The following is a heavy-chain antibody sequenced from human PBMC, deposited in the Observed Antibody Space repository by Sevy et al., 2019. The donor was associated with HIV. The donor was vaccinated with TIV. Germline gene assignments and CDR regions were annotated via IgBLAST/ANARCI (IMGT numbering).Heavy chain of an antibody. D-gene: IGHD6-6*01. CDR1: GFRLSDYA. V-gene: IGHV3-9*01. J-gene: IGHJ6*02. CDR2: ISWNSVSL. Sequence: GGSLRLSCAASGFRLSDYAMHWVRQAPGKGLEWVSGISWNSVSLDYADSVKGRFTISRDNAKNSLYLQMNRLRSEDTALYYCAKDNRPATMSNSSYYYYYGMDVWGQGTTVTVSS. CDR3: AKDNRPATMSNSSYYYYYGMDV.